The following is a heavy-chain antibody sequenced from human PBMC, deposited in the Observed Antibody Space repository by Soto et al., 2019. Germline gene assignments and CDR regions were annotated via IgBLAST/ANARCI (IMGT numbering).Heavy chain of an antibody. Sequence: QVQLVESGGGVVQPGRSLRLSCAASGFPFTSYGMHWVREGPDKGLEWVAIISYDGSDKYYADSAKGRFTISRDKSKNTLYLQMNSLRPEDKALYYCVGGQYYFDYRGQGTLVIVSS. J-gene: IGHJ4*02. CDR1: GFPFTSYG. V-gene: IGHV3-30*03. D-gene: IGHD3-10*01. CDR2: ISYDGSDK. CDR3: VGGQYYFDY.